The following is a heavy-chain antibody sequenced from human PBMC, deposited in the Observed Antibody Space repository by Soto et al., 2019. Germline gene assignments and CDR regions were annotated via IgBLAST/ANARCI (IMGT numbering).Heavy chain of an antibody. D-gene: IGHD2-21*02. V-gene: IGHV1-18*01. CDR1: GYTFTSYG. CDR3: ARDQRVSLTAIRAFDL. Sequence: QVQLVQSGAEVKKPGASVTVSCKTSGYTFTSYGITWVRQAPGQGLEWMGWISPYNGDVDYAQNRQGRITMTTDSSTAKAFMERRSLRSDDTAVYYCARDQRVSLTAIRAFDLWGRGTLVNVSS. CDR2: ISPYNGDV. J-gene: IGHJ2*01.